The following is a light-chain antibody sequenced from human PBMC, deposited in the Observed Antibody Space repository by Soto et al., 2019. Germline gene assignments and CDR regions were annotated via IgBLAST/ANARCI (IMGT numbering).Light chain of an antibody. CDR3: QQYNNYPFT. Sequence: DIQMTQFPSTLSASIGDRVTITCRASQSISVWMAWYKQIPGKAPQLLIYDASNLQSGVPSRFSGAGSGTEFTLTVSSLQPYDSATYYCQQYNNYPFTFGPGTTVHIK. V-gene: IGKV1-5*01. CDR1: QSISVW. J-gene: IGKJ3*01. CDR2: DAS.